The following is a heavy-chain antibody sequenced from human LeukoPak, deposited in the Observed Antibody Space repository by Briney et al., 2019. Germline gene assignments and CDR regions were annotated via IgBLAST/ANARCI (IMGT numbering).Heavy chain of an antibody. CDR1: GFTFSNYA. CDR2: ISDSGGST. Sequence: PGGSLRLSWAASGFTFSNYAMTWVRQAPGKGLEWASGISDSGGSTYYANSVKGRFTISRDNSKSTLYLQMNSLRAEDTAVYYCAKSLSGGGYYFEYWGQGTLVTVSS. CDR3: AKSLSGGGYYFEY. D-gene: IGHD3-10*01. J-gene: IGHJ4*02. V-gene: IGHV3-23*01.